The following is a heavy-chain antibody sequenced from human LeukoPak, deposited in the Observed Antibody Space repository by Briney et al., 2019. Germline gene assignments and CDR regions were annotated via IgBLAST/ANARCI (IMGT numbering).Heavy chain of an antibody. Sequence: SVKVSCKASGGTFSSYAISWVRQAPGQGLEWMGGIIPIFGTANYAQKFQGRVTITADESTSTAYMELSSLRSEDTAVYYCARDRLYCSSTSCSGNWFDPWGQGTLVTVSS. CDR1: GGTFSSYA. CDR3: ARDRLYCSSTSCSGNWFDP. CDR2: IIPIFGTA. J-gene: IGHJ5*02. D-gene: IGHD2-2*01. V-gene: IGHV1-69*13.